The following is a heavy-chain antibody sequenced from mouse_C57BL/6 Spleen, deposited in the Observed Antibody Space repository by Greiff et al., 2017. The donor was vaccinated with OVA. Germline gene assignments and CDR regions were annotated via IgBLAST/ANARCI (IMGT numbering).Heavy chain of an antibody. V-gene: IGHV2-2*01. J-gene: IGHJ1*03. CDR3: ARSDYGSSHWYFDV. CDR2: IWSGGST. Sequence: QVRLQQSGPGLVQPSQSLSITCTVSGFSLTSYGVHWVRQSPGKGLEWLGVIWSGGSTDYNAAFISRLSISKDNSKSQVFFKMNSLQADDTAIYYCARSDYGSSHWYFDVWGTGTTVTVSS. D-gene: IGHD1-1*01. CDR1: GFSLTSYG.